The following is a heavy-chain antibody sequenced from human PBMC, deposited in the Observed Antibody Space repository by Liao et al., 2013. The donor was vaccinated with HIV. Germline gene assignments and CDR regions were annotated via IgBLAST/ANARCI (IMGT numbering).Heavy chain of an antibody. CDR3: ARGLQNVVVIAGTQPFDY. V-gene: IGHV4-34*01. CDR2: INHSGST. D-gene: IGHD2-15*01. Sequence: QVQLQQWGAGLLKPSETLSLTCAVYGGSFNRYYWNWIRQPPGKGLEWIGEINHSGSTNYNPSLKSRVTISVDTSKNQFSLKLSSVTAADTAVYYCARGLQNVVVIAGTQPFDYWGQGTLVTVSS. J-gene: IGHJ4*02. CDR1: GGSFNRYY.